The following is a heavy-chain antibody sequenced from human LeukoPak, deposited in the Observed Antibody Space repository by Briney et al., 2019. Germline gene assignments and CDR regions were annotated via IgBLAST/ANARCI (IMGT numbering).Heavy chain of an antibody. CDR2: MNPNSGNT. D-gene: IGHD4-23*01. CDR1: GYTFTSYG. J-gene: IGHJ4*02. Sequence: ASVKVSCKASGYTFTSYGVNRVRQATGQGLEWMGWMNPNSGNTGYAQKFQGRVTMTRNTSISTAYMELSSLRSEDTAVYYCARGRRDYGGKPLSYWGQGTLVTVSS. CDR3: ARGRRDYGGKPLSY. V-gene: IGHV1-8*01.